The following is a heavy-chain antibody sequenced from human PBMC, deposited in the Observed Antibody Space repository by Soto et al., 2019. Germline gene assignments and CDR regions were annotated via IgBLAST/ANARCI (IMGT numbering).Heavy chain of an antibody. V-gene: IGHV3-23*01. CDR1: GFTFSSYA. CDR2: ISGSGGST. CDR3: AKAPGPFIAAAGTWFDP. J-gene: IGHJ5*02. D-gene: IGHD6-13*01. Sequence: PGGSLRLSCAASGFTFSSYAMSLVRQAPGKGLEWVSAISGSGGSTYYADSVKGRFTISRDNSKNTLYLQMNSLRAEDTAVYYCAKAPGPFIAAAGTWFDPWGQGTLVTVSS.